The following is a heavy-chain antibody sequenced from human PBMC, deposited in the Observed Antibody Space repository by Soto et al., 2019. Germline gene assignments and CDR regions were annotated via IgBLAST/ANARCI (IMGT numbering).Heavy chain of an antibody. J-gene: IGHJ4*02. D-gene: IGHD6-25*01. CDR2: ISHDESNQ. V-gene: IGHV3-30*18. CDR1: GFTLRTSG. Sequence: PGGSLRLSCVASGFTLRTSGMHWVRQAPSKGLEWVAVISHDESNQFYAESVKGRFTISRDNSKNMLYLQMNSLRADDSAVYFCAKDSSAAFDYWGQGTVVTVSS. CDR3: AKDSSAAFDY.